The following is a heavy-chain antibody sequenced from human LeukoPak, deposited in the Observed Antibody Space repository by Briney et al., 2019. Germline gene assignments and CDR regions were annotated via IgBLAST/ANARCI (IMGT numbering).Heavy chain of an antibody. CDR1: GFTFSSYA. V-gene: IGHV3-23*01. J-gene: IGHJ4*02. D-gene: IGHD3-22*01. CDR3: AKDPYYYDSSGYYPPPYYFDY. Sequence: PGGSLRLSCAASGFTFSSYAMSWVRQAPGKGLEWVSAISGSGGSTYYADSVKGRFTISRDNSKNTLYLQMNSLRAEDTAVYYCAKDPYYYDSSGYYPPPYYFDYWGQGTLVTVSS. CDR2: ISGSGGST.